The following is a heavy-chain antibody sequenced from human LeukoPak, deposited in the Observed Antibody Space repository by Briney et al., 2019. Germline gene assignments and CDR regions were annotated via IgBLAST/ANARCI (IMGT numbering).Heavy chain of an antibody. J-gene: IGHJ6*03. CDR3: ARGSIMVRGSYYMDV. CDR1: GGSISSGSYY. D-gene: IGHD3-10*01. V-gene: IGHV4-61*02. Sequence: SETLSLTCTVSGGSISSGSYYWSWIRQPAGKGLEWIGRIYTSGSTNYNPSLKSRVTISVDTSKNQFSLKLSSVTAADTAVYYCARGSIMVRGSYYMDVWGKGTTVTVSS. CDR2: IYTSGST.